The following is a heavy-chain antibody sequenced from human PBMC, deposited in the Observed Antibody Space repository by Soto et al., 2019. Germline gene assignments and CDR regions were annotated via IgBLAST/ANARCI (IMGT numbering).Heavy chain of an antibody. CDR1: GFTCSDYY. V-gene: IGHV3-11*05. J-gene: IGHJ3*01. D-gene: IGHD3-9*01. Sequence: VQLVESGGGLVKPGGSLRLTCAASGFTCSDYYMSWIRQAPGKGLEWISYISGSTIYTDYADSVKGRFTISRDNSNNSLYLQMNGLRAGDTAVYYCATSYFVILTGWEAFELWGQGTMVTVSS. CDR3: ATSYFVILTGWEAFEL. CDR2: ISGSTIYT.